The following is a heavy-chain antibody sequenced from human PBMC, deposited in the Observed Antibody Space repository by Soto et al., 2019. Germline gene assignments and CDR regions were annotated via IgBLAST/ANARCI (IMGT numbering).Heavy chain of an antibody. CDR3: ARGTPQYYDFWSGYPTVPYGMDV. CDR2: IIHSGST. Sequence: SETLSLTCAVYGGSFSGYYWSWIRQPPGKGLEWIGEIIHSGSTNYNPSLKSRVTISVDTSKNQFSLKLSSVTAADTAVYYCARGTPQYYDFWSGYPTVPYGMDVWGQGTTVTVSS. J-gene: IGHJ6*02. D-gene: IGHD3-3*01. V-gene: IGHV4-34*01. CDR1: GGSFSGYY.